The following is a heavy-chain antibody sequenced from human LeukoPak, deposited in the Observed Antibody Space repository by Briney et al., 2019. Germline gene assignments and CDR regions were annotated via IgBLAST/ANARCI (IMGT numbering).Heavy chain of an antibody. CDR3: ARDIVGVGQHLTGPFDP. CDR1: GFTFSTYA. D-gene: IGHD6-13*01. CDR2: ISGSSGAT. Sequence: GGSLRLSCAASGFTFSTYAMTWVRQAPGKGLEWVSLISGSSGATYYADSVKGRFTISRDNSKNTLYLQMNSLRAEDTAVYYCARDIVGVGQHLTGPFDPWGQGTLVTVSS. J-gene: IGHJ5*02. V-gene: IGHV3-23*01.